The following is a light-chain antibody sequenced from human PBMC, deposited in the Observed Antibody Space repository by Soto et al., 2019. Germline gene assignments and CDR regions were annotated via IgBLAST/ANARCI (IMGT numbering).Light chain of an antibody. V-gene: IGKV3-15*01. CDR3: QQYNNWPLK. Sequence: EIVMTQSPATLSVSPGERATLSCRASQSVSSNLAWYQQKPGQAPRLLIYGASATATGIPARFSGSGSGTEFTLTISSLQSEDFAVYYCQQYNNWPLKFGQGTKVEIK. CDR1: QSVSSN. J-gene: IGKJ1*01. CDR2: GAS.